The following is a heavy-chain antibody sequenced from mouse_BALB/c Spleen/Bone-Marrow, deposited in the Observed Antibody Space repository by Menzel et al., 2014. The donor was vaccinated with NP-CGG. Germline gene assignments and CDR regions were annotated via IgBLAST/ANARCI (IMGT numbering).Heavy chain of an antibody. CDR3: TRHGEVRRFYYALDY. D-gene: IGHD2-14*01. V-gene: IGHV5-12-2*01. CDR2: ISNGGGST. Sequence: EVKVVESGGGLVQPGRSLKLSCTASGFTFSSYSMSWVRQTPKKRLEWVAYISNGGGSTYHPDAVKGRFTISRDNAKNSLYLQMSSLKSEDTAMYYCTRHGEVRRFYYALDYWGQGTSVTVSS. J-gene: IGHJ4*01. CDR1: GFTFSSYS.